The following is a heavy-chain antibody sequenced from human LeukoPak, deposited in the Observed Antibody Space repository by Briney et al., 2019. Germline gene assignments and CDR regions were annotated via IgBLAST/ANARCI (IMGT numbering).Heavy chain of an antibody. CDR1: GFTFDDYG. CDR2: INWNGGST. Sequence: RSGGSLRLSCAASGFTFDDYGMSWVRQAPGKGLEWVSGINWNGGSTGYADSVKGRFTISRDNAKNSLYLQMNSLRAEDTAVYYCARETFYYDSSGYSGAPTYWGQGALVTVSS. J-gene: IGHJ4*02. CDR3: ARETFYYDSSGYSGAPTY. V-gene: IGHV3-20*04. D-gene: IGHD3-22*01.